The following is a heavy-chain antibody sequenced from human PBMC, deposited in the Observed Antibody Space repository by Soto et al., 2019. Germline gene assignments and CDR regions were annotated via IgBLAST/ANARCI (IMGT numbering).Heavy chain of an antibody. CDR1: GYTFTSYA. D-gene: IGHD5-18*01. CDR3: ARDPGYSYYDY. Sequence: QVQLVQSGAEVKKPGALVKVSCKASGYTFTSYAMHWVRQAPGQRLEWMGWINAGNGNTKYSQKFQGRVTIARDTSASTAYMELSSLRSEDTAVYYCARDPGYSYYDYWGQGTLVTVSS. CDR2: INAGNGNT. V-gene: IGHV1-3*01. J-gene: IGHJ4*02.